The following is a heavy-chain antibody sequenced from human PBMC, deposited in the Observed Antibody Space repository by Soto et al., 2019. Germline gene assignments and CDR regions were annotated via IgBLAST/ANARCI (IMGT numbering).Heavy chain of an antibody. CDR1: GGTFSSYA. CDR2: IIPIFGTA. J-gene: IGHJ3*02. V-gene: IGHV1-69*13. D-gene: IGHD6-13*01. CDR3: ARALGIAAAAAFDI. Sequence: ASVKVSCKASGGTFSSYAISWVRQAPGQGLEWMGGIIPIFGTANYAQKFQGRVTITADESTSTAYMELSSLRSEDTAVYYCARALGIAAAAAFDIWGQGTMVTVSS.